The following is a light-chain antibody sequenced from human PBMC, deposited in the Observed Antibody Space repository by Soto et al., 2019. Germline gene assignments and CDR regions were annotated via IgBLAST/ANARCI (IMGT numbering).Light chain of an antibody. CDR3: QQYGYYRT. V-gene: IGKV1-5*01. CDR1: PRTSTW. J-gene: IGKJ1*01. CDR2: DAS. Sequence: TLSCRASPRTSTWFAWYPHQPGKAPKLLIYDASNLDSGAPSRFSGSGSGTEFSLTISNLQAADCATYYCQQYGYYRTFGQGTKVETK.